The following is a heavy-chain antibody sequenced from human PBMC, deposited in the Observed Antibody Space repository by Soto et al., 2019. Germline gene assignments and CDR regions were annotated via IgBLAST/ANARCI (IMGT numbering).Heavy chain of an antibody. D-gene: IGHD6-13*01. CDR3: ARGYYTSWYWFDR. Sequence: QVQLQESGPGLVKPSVTLSLTCTVSVSGGSVSTGVHYWSWIRQPPGKGLEWIGYIYYSGSNNYNPSLKSRVNITVDTSKNQFPLQLTSVTAADTAVYYGARGYYTSWYWFDRWGRGTLVTVSS. J-gene: IGHJ2*01. V-gene: IGHV4-61*08. CDR2: IYYSGSN. CDR1: GGSVSTGVHY.